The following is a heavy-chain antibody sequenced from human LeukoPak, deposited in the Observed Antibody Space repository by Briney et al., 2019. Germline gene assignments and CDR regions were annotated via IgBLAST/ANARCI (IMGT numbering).Heavy chain of an antibody. Sequence: ASVKVSCKASGYTFTGYYMHWVRQAPGQGLEWMGWINPNSGGTNYAQKFQGRVTMTRDTSISTAYMELSRLRSDDTAVYYCARAAVIVVVPAANWFDPWGQGTLVTVSS. CDR2: INPNSGGT. CDR1: GYTFTGYY. V-gene: IGHV1-2*02. D-gene: IGHD2-2*01. CDR3: ARAAVIVVVPAANWFDP. J-gene: IGHJ5*02.